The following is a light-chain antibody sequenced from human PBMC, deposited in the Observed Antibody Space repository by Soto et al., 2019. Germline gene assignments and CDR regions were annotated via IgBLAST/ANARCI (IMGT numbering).Light chain of an antibody. CDR3: QQLNSYPT. J-gene: IGKJ3*01. CDR2: AAS. CDR1: QGISSY. V-gene: IGKV1-9*01. Sequence: DIQLTQSPSFLSASVGDRVTITCRASQGISSYLAWYQQKPGKAPNLLIYAASTVQSGVPSRFSGSGSGAEFTLTISSLQPEDFATYYCQQLNSYPTFGPGTKVDIK.